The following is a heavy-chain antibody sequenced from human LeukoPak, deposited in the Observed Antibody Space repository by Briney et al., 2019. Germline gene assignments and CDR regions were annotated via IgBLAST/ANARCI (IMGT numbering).Heavy chain of an antibody. CDR1: GYTLTELS. V-gene: IGHV1-24*01. D-gene: IGHD5-24*01. J-gene: IGHJ5*02. CDR3: ARDNSVRDEAWWFNP. CDR2: FDPEDGET. Sequence: ASVKVSCKVSGYTLTELSMHWVRQAPGKGLEWMGGFDPEDGETIYAQKFQDRLTLTRDMSTSTDYLELSSLRSEDTAVYYCARDNSVRDEAWWFNPWGQGTLVTVSS.